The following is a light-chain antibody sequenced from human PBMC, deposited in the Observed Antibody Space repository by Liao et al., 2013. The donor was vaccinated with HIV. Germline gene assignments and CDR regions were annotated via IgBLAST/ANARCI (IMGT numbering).Light chain of an antibody. CDR2: QDT. V-gene: IGLV3-1*01. J-gene: IGLJ3*02. Sequence: SYELTQPPSVSESPGQTAIITCSGEKLGDKYACWYQQKPGQSPVLVIYQDTKRPSGIPERFSGSNSGNTATLTISGTQAMDEADYYCQAWDSTTAVFGGGTKLTVL. CDR3: QAWDSTTAV. CDR1: KLGDKY.